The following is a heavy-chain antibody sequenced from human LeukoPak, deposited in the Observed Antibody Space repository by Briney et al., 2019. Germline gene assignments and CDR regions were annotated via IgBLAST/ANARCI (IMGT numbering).Heavy chain of an antibody. J-gene: IGHJ4*02. CDR1: GYTFTGYY. CDR3: ARASYYYDSSGYPGYYFDY. D-gene: IGHD3-22*01. Sequence: VASVKVSCKASGYTFTGYYLHWVRQAPGQGLEWMGWINPDSGDTHYTQKFQGRVTMTRDTSISTAYMDLSRLRSDDTAVYYCARASYYYDSSGYPGYYFDYWGQGTLVTVSS. CDR2: INPDSGDT. V-gene: IGHV1-2*02.